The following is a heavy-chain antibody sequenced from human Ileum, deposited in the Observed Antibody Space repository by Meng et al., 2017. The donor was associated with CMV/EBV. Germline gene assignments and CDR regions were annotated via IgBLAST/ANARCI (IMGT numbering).Heavy chain of an antibody. CDR2: LRTSGTI. V-gene: IGHV4-4*07. Sequence: QMQPQGSGPGLVKPSEALPLTCSVSGGSLSDYHWTWIRKSAGKGLQWLGRLRTSGTIDHNPSFKSRVTLSIDTSKNQFSLKLTSVTAADTAVYYCGRAGARGVPVDIWGQGTLVTVSS. CDR1: GGSLSDYH. CDR3: GRAGARGVPVDI. J-gene: IGHJ4*02. D-gene: IGHD3-10*01.